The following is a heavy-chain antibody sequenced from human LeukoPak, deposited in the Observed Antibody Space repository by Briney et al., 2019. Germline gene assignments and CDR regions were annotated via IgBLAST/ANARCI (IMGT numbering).Heavy chain of an antibody. CDR2: INPGGGNT. CDR1: GYTFTGYY. CDR3: ARIRDGYNDAYDI. Sequence: VASVKVSCKVSGYTFTGYYIHWVRQAPGQGLEWMGLINPGGGNTNYVQNFQGRVTMTRDTSTSTIYMELSSLRSEDTAIYYCARIRDGYNDAYDIWGQGTVVTVPS. D-gene: IGHD5-24*01. J-gene: IGHJ3*02. V-gene: IGHV1-46*01.